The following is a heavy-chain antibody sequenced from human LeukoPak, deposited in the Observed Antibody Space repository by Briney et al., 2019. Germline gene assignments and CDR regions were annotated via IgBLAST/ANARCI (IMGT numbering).Heavy chain of an antibody. CDR1: GFTFSSYA. V-gene: IGHV3-23*01. CDR2: ISTSASST. Sequence: PGGSLRLSCAASGFTFSSYAMSWVRQAPGKGLEWVSGISTSASSTYYADSVKGRFTISRDNSKNTLYLQMNGLRAEDTAVYYCAKDIGGHRRMIVVVIRYFDYWGQGTLVTVSS. J-gene: IGHJ4*02. CDR3: AKDIGGHRRMIVVVIRYFDY. D-gene: IGHD3-22*01.